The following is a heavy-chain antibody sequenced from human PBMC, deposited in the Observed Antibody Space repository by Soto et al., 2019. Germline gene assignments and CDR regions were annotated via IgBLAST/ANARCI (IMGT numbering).Heavy chain of an antibody. Sequence: EVQLVESGGGLVQPGGSLRLSCAASGFTFSSYWMSWVRQAPGKGLEWVANIKQDGSEKYYVDSVKGRFTISRDNAKNSLYLKMNSLRAEDRAVYYCAKDSYDAFDIWGQGTMVTVSS. CDR1: GFTFSSYW. CDR2: IKQDGSEK. J-gene: IGHJ3*02. CDR3: AKDSYDAFDI. V-gene: IGHV3-7*01.